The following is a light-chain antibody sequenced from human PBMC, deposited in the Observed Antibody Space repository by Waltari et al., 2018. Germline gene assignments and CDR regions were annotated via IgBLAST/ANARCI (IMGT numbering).Light chain of an antibody. Sequence: DIGMTQSPSSLSASVGDRLTLTCRASQYLSEVLAWYQQKTGKVPYLLIYGAFTLHSGVSSRFSGIGSGTEFTLTNSDLPPEDVATYYCQKYTRHPFTFGPGTKVDLK. CDR2: GAF. V-gene: IGKV1-27*01. CDR3: QKYTRHPFT. CDR1: QYLSEV. J-gene: IGKJ3*01.